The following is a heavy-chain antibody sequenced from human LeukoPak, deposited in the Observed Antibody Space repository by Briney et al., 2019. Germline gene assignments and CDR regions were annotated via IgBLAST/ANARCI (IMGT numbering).Heavy chain of an antibody. CDR3: ARDSSAFYGSEYFQH. D-gene: IGHD2/OR15-2a*01. Sequence: GASVKVSCKTSNYTFSNYGITWVRQAPGQGLEWMEWIGAYSGNSEFAQKFQGRVTMTTDASSGTAYMELTNLTPDDTAVYFCARDSSAFYGSEYFQHWGQGTLVTVSS. V-gene: IGHV1-18*01. CDR2: IGAYSGNS. CDR1: NYTFSNYG. J-gene: IGHJ1*01.